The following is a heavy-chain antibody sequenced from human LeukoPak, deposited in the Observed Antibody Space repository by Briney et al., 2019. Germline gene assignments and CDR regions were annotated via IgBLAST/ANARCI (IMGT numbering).Heavy chain of an antibody. Sequence: GGSLRLPCAASGFTFSNYAMTWVRQAPGKGLEWVSAISDSGGDTNYADSVKGRFTISRDNSKNTLYLQMNSLRAEDTAVYYCAKGTYCGGDCFAFFGYWGQGTLVTVSS. CDR1: GFTFSNYA. J-gene: IGHJ4*02. V-gene: IGHV3-23*01. CDR3: AKGTYCGGDCFAFFGY. D-gene: IGHD2-21*02. CDR2: ISDSGGDT.